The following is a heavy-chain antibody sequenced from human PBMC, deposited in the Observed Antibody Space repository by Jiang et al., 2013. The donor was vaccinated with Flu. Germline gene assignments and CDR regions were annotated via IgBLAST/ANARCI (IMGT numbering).Heavy chain of an antibody. CDR3: TRDRQEPPYYYYYMDI. D-gene: IGHD1-14*01. CDR2: TYRRSKWYY. J-gene: IGHJ6*03. Sequence: GSGLVKPSQTLSLTCVISGDSVSSDSAAWNWLRQSPSRGLEWLGRTYRRSKWYYDYAASVKSRISINPDTSKNQFSLQLNSVTPEDTGVYYCTRDRQEPPYYYYYMDIWGKGTTVTVSS. CDR1: GDSVSSDSAA. V-gene: IGHV6-1*01.